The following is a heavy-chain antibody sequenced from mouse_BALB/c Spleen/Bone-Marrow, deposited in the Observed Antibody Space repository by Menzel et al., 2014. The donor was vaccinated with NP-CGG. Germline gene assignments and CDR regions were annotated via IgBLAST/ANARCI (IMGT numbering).Heavy chain of an antibody. Sequence: QVQLQQSGVELVKPGASVKLSCKASGNTFTSYDINWVRQRPEQGLEWIGWIFPGDSTTKYNEKFKGKATLSTDKSSSTVHMQLSRLTSDDSAVYVCVRSRLRDWYFDVWGAGTTVTISS. CDR1: GNTFTSYD. CDR2: IFPGDSTT. D-gene: IGHD1-2*01. J-gene: IGHJ1*01. CDR3: VRSRLRDWYFDV. V-gene: IGHV1-85*01.